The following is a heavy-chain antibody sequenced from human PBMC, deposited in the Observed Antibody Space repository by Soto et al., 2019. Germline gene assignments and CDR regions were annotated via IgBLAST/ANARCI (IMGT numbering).Heavy chain of an antibody. D-gene: IGHD6-19*01. J-gene: IGHJ4*02. CDR1: GYTFTSYA. CDR2: INAGNGNT. CDR3: ASFIAVAGYDY. Sequence: QVQLVQSGAEEKKPGASVKVSCKASGYTFTSYAMHWVRQAPGQRLEWMGWINAGNGNTKYTQMFQGSVTITRDTSASTAYMELRSLRSEDTAVYYCASFIAVAGYDYWGQGTLVTVSS. V-gene: IGHV1-3*05.